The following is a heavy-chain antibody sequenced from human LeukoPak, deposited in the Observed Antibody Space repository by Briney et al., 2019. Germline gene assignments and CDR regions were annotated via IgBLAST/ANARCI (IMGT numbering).Heavy chain of an antibody. D-gene: IGHD5-18*01. CDR2: IIPIFGTA. J-gene: IGHJ4*02. Sequence: ASVKVSCKASGGTFSSYAISWVRQAPGQGLEWMGGIIPIFGTANYAQKFQGRVTITTDESTSTAYMELNSLRSEDTAVYYCASLGYSYGPGEGYWGQGTLVTVSS. V-gene: IGHV1-69*05. CDR1: GGTFSSYA. CDR3: ASLGYSYGPGEGY.